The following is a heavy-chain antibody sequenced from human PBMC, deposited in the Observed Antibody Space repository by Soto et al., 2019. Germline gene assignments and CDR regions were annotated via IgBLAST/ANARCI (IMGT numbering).Heavy chain of an antibody. CDR1: GGSISSGGYY. V-gene: IGHV4-31*03. J-gene: IGHJ6*03. Sequence: PSETLSLTCTVSGGSISSGGYYWSWIRQHPGKGLEWIGYIYYSGSTYYNPSLKSRVTISVDTSKNQFSLKLSSVTAADTAVYYCAREYFPDYGDGVRGYYYYYMDVWGKGTTVTVSS. CDR3: AREYFPDYGDGVRGYYYYYMDV. D-gene: IGHD4-17*01. CDR2: IYYSGST.